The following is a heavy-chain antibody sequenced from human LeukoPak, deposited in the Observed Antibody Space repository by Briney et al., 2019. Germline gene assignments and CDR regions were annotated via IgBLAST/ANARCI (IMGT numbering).Heavy chain of an antibody. D-gene: IGHD3-3*01. Sequence: ASVKVSCKVSGYTLTELSMHWVRQAPGKGLEWMGGFDPEDGETIYAQKFQGRVTMTEDTSTDTAYMELSSLRSEDTAVYYCATERLYHGDLENDAFDIWGQGTMVTVSS. CDR3: ATERLYHGDLENDAFDI. CDR1: GYTLTELS. V-gene: IGHV1-24*01. CDR2: FDPEDGET. J-gene: IGHJ3*02.